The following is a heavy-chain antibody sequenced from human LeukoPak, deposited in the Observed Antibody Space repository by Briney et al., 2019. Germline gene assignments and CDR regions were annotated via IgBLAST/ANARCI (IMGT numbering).Heavy chain of an antibody. V-gene: IGHV3-20*04. J-gene: IGHJ4*02. Sequence: PGGSLRLSCAASGFTFHDYGMSWVRQAPGKGLEWVSGINWSGGSTGYADSVKGRFTISRDNAKNFLYLQMNSLRAEDTAVYYCASGIRDGYSIFDYWGQGTLVTVSS. CDR3: ASGIRDGYSIFDY. D-gene: IGHD5-24*01. CDR2: INWSGGST. CDR1: GFTFHDYG.